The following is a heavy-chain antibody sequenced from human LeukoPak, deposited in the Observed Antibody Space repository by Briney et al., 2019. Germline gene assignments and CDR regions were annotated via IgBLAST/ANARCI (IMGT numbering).Heavy chain of an antibody. CDR1: GGSFSGYY. D-gene: IGHD6-19*01. CDR2: INHSGST. CDR3: ATTSGWPVDAFDI. Sequence: SETLSLTCAVYGGSFSGYYWSWIRQPPGKGLEWMGEINHSGSTHYNPSLKTRVTISVDTSKNQFSLKLSSVTPADTAVYYCATTSGWPVDAFDIWGQGTMVTVSS. J-gene: IGHJ3*02. V-gene: IGHV4-34*01.